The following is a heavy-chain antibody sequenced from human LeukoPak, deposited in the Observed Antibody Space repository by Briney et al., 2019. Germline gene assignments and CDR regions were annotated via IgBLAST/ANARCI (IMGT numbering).Heavy chain of an antibody. CDR3: AKDLLESRWLPYYFDY. CDR1: GFTFTSYA. D-gene: IGHD4-23*01. V-gene: IGHV3-23*01. J-gene: IGHJ4*02. CDR2: ISVSGHST. Sequence: GGSLRLSCAASGFTFTSYAMTWVRDAPGKGLEWVSGISVSGHSTYYADSVKGGFTISRDNSRNILFLQMNSLRVEDTALYYCAKDLLESRWLPYYFDYWGLGALVTVSS.